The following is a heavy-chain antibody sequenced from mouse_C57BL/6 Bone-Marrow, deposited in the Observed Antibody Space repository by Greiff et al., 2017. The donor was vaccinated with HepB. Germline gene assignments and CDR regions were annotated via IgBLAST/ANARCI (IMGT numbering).Heavy chain of an antibody. Sequence: EVKLVESGGGLVQPGGSMKLSCAASGFTFSDAWMDWVLQSPEKGLEWVAEIRNKANNHATYYAESVKGRFTISRDDSKSSVYLQMNSLRAEDTGIYYCTVYYYGSSPAWFAYWGQGTLVTVSA. CDR2: IRNKANNHAT. J-gene: IGHJ3*01. V-gene: IGHV6-6*01. D-gene: IGHD1-1*01. CDR1: GFTFSDAW. CDR3: TVYYYGSSPAWFAY.